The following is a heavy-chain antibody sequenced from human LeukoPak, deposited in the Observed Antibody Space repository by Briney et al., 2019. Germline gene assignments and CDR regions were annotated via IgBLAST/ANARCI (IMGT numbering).Heavy chain of an antibody. CDR3: ARALEAGGDDSLLGY. V-gene: IGHV1-3*01. Sequence: ASVKVSCKASGYTFTSYAMHWVRQAPGQRLEWMGWINAGNGNTKYSQKFQGRVTITRDTSASTAYMELSSLRSEDTAVYYCARALEAGGDDSLLGYWGQGTLVTVSS. D-gene: IGHD3-22*01. CDR1: GYTFTSYA. J-gene: IGHJ4*02. CDR2: INAGNGNT.